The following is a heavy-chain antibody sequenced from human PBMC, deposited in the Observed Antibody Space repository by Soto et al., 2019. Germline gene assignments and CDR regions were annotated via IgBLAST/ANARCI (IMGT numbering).Heavy chain of an antibody. V-gene: IGHV3-66*01. CDR3: ARDSRANYDFWSGYYIDDFDI. CDR1: GFTVSSNY. Sequence: GGSLRLSCAASGFTVSSNYMSWVRQAPGKGLEWVSVIYSGGSTYYADSVKGRFTISRDNSKNTLYLQMNSLRAEDTAVYYCARDSRANYDFWSGYYIDDFDIWGQGTMVTVSS. CDR2: IYSGGST. J-gene: IGHJ3*02. D-gene: IGHD3-3*01.